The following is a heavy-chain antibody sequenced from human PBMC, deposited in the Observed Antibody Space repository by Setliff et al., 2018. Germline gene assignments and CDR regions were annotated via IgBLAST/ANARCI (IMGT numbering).Heavy chain of an antibody. CDR3: ATPRSGIIDAFDI. V-gene: IGHV1-24*01. Sequence: ASVKVSCKVSGYTLTELSMHWVRQAPGKGLEWMGGFDPEDGETIYAQKFQGRVTMTEGTSTDTAYMGLSSLRSEDTAVYYCATPRSGIIDAFDIWGQGTMVTVSS. CDR2: FDPEDGET. CDR1: GYTLTELS. J-gene: IGHJ3*02.